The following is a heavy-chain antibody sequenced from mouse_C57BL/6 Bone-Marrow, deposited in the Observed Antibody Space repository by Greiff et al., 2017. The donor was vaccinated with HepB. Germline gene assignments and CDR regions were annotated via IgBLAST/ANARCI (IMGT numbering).Heavy chain of an antibody. V-gene: IGHV1-81*01. J-gene: IGHJ1*03. CDR3: ARGPFYYDGSSIYWYFDV. CDR2: IYPRSGNT. Sequence: VQLQQSGAELARPGASVKLSCKASGYTFTSYGISWVKQRTGQGLEWIGEIYPRSGNTYYNEKFKGKATLTADKSSSTAYMELRSLTSEDSAVYFCARGPFYYDGSSIYWYFDVWGTGTTVTVSS. D-gene: IGHD1-1*01. CDR1: GYTFTSYG.